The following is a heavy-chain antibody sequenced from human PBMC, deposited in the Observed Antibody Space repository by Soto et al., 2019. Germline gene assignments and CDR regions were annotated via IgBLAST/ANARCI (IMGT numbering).Heavy chain of an antibody. V-gene: IGHV4-59*08. CDR3: ARLGGRYQAFDS. CDR2: IYYAGTT. Sequence: QVQLQESGPGLVKPSETLSLTCNVSGSPISSYYWGWFRQPPGQGLEWVGYIYYAGTTSYNPSLRRRVAISGAASKRQFSLDLRSVTAADAAVYYCARLGGRYQAFDSGGHGALVTVSS. D-gene: IGHD2-15*01. J-gene: IGHJ4*01. CDR1: GSPISSYY.